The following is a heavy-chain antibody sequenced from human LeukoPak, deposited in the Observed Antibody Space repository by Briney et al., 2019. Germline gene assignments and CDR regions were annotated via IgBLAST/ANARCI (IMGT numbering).Heavy chain of an antibody. D-gene: IGHD5-18*01. V-gene: IGHV3-7*01. CDR1: GFTFSSYW. J-gene: IGHJ4*02. Sequence: GGSLRLSCAASGFTFSSYWMSWVRQAPGKGLEWVANIKQDGSEKYYVDSVKGRFTISRDNAKNSLYLQMNSLRAEDTAVYYCARDEGGRGYSYGYDYWGQGALVTVSS. CDR2: IKQDGSEK. CDR3: ARDEGGRGYSYGYDY.